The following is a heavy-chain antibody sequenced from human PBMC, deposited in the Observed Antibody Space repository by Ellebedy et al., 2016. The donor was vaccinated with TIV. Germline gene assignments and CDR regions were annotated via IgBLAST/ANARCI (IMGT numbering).Heavy chain of an antibody. J-gene: IGHJ4*02. V-gene: IGHV3-21*01. CDR1: GLTFSSYN. CDR3: ARGDFNFGFFDY. D-gene: IGHD1-20*01. Sequence: GGSLRLXXVASGLTFSSYNMNWVRQAPGKGLDWVSSISRSSTHRYYADSVKGRFTISRDNAKNSLYLQMDSLRVEDAALYYCARGDFNFGFFDYWGQGALLTVSA. CDR2: ISRSSTHR.